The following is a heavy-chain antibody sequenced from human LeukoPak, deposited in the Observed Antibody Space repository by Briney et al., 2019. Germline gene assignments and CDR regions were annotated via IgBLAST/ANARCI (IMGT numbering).Heavy chain of an antibody. CDR1: GFSLNTRGVG. CDR2: IYWNDDK. J-gene: IGHJ4*02. V-gene: IGHV2-5*01. D-gene: IGHD3-9*01. Sequence: SGPTLVNPTQTLTLTCTFSGFSLNTRGVGVGWLRQPPGKALEWLALIYWNDDKRYHPSLQSRLTITKDTSKNHVVLTMTNMDPVDTATYFCAHPLTGVHSKNYFDSWGQGTLVTVSS. CDR3: AHPLTGVHSKNYFDS.